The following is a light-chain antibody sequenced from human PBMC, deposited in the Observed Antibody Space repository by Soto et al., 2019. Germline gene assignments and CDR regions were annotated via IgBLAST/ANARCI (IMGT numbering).Light chain of an antibody. CDR2: SND. Sequence: QSVLTQPPSASGTPGLWVAISCSGSNSNIETNDIYWHQQVPGSAPKLLIYSNDQRPSGVPDRFSASKSGTSASLAISGLRSEDEAEYFCATWDDSLRGVVFGGGTKVTVL. CDR3: ATWDDSLRGVV. V-gene: IGLV1-47*02. J-gene: IGLJ2*01. CDR1: NSNIETND.